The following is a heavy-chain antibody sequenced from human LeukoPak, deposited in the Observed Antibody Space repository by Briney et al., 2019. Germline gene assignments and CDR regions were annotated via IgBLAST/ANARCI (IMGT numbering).Heavy chain of an antibody. D-gene: IGHD4-17*01. V-gene: IGHV1-2*02. CDR3: ARTSSLRFFDY. CDR1: EYTFTVYY. J-gene: IGHJ4*02. CDR2: INPRSGGT. Sequence: ASVKVSCKASEYTFTVYYIHWVRQAPGQGLEWMGWINPRSGGTDYAENFQGRATMTRDTSITTAYMEVSRLRSDDTAVYYCARTSSLRFFDYWGQGTLVTVSS.